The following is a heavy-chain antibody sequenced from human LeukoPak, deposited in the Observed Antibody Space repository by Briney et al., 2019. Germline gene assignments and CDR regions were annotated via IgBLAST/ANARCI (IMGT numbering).Heavy chain of an antibody. Sequence: GGSLQTSCQGSGSTFASYSIGWVRLVPGQGLGWMGIIYPGDSDTKYSPSFQGRVTISADKSINTAYLQWSSLKASDTAIYYCARQDGSAYYYFDCWGQGTLVSVSS. CDR1: GSTFASYS. V-gene: IGHV5-51*01. CDR2: IYPGDSDT. D-gene: IGHD6-19*01. CDR3: ARQDGSAYYYFDC. J-gene: IGHJ4*02.